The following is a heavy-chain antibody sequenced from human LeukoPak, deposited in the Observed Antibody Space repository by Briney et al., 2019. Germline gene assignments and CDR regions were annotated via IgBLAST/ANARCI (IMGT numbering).Heavy chain of an antibody. D-gene: IGHD6-6*01. CDR1: GFTFSDYS. Sequence: GGSLRLSCAVSGFTFSDYSMNWVRQPPGKGLEWISYISTGGDTIYYADSVKGRFTVSRDNAKNSLYLQMNSLRIEDTALYYCTKDLVPGGADVWGQGTTVTVSS. V-gene: IGHV3-48*04. CDR3: TKDLVPGGADV. J-gene: IGHJ6*02. CDR2: ISTGGDTI.